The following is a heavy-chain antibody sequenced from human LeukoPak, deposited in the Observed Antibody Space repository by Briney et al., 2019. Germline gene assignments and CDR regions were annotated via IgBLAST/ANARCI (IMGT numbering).Heavy chain of an antibody. V-gene: IGHV3-30*03. Sequence: PGGSLRLSCAASGFTFSSYAMSWVRQAPGKGLEWVAVMSYDGSNTYYGDSVRGRFTISRDNSKNMVYLQMNSLRVEDTAVYCCARGVTTERYNWIDPWGQGTLVTVSS. CDR2: MSYDGSNT. J-gene: IGHJ5*02. CDR1: GFTFSSYA. CDR3: ARGVTTERYNWIDP. D-gene: IGHD4-11*01.